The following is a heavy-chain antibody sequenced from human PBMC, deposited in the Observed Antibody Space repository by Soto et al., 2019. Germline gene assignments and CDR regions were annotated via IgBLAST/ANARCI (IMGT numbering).Heavy chain of an antibody. V-gene: IGHV3-23*01. CDR3: AKGGYSSSLSCNWFDP. Sequence: GGSLRLSCAASGFTFSSYAMSWVRQAPGKGLEWVSAISGSGGSTCYADSVKGRFTISRDNPKNTLYLQMNSLRAEDTAVYYCAKGGYSSSLSCNWFDPWGQGTLVTVSS. CDR2: ISGSGGST. D-gene: IGHD6-6*01. J-gene: IGHJ5*02. CDR1: GFTFSSYA.